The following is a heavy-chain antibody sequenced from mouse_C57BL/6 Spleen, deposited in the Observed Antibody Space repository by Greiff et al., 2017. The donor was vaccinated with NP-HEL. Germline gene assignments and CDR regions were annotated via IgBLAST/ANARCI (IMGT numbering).Heavy chain of an antibody. CDR3: ASYSNSYYFDY. V-gene: IGHV5-17*01. CDR1: GFTFSDYG. Sequence: EVNLVESGGGLVKPGGSLKLSCAASGFTFSDYGMHWVRQAPEKGLEWVAYISSGSSTIYYADTVKGRFTISRDNAKNTLFLQMTSLRSEDTAMYYCASYSNSYYFDYWGQGTTLTVSS. CDR2: ISSGSSTI. J-gene: IGHJ2*01. D-gene: IGHD2-5*01.